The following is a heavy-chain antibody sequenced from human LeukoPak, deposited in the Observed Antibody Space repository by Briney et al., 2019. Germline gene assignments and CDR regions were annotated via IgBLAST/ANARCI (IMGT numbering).Heavy chain of an antibody. CDR1: GYTFTSYY. J-gene: IGHJ4*02. CDR3: SIDHLKVVVAPTARYCGHMDF. CDR2: INPSGGST. Sequence: GASVKLSCKASGYTFTSYYIHWERQAHPQGLEWKEMINPSGGSTNYAQKFQGRVTMTRDTSKSTVSMELNSLRPEDTAVSYCSIDHLKVVVAPTARYCGHMDFGSQGRLVTV. D-gene: IGHD2-15*01. V-gene: IGHV1-46*01.